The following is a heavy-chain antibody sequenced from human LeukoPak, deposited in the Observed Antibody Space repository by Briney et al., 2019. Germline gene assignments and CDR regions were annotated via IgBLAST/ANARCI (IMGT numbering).Heavy chain of an antibody. D-gene: IGHD2-8*02. Sequence: GGSLRLSCAASGFVFSTYWVTWVRQAPGMGLEWVANIKPDGTERFYVDSVKGRFTISRGNAKNSLYLQMNSLGAEDTAVYYCARVRTEWYIDLWGRGTLVTVSA. CDR1: GFVFSTYW. V-gene: IGHV3-7*01. CDR2: IKPDGTER. CDR3: ARVRTEWYIDL. J-gene: IGHJ2*01.